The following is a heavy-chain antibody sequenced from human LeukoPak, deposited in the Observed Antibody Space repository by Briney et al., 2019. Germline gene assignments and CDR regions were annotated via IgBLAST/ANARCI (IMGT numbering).Heavy chain of an antibody. CDR2: ISSSSSTI. CDR1: GFTFSSYS. D-gene: IGHD5-12*01. CDR3: ARDRPDIVGYYYYYMDV. Sequence: PGGSLRHSCAASGFTFSSYSMNWVRQAPGKGLEWVSYISSSSSTIYYADSVKGRFTISRDNAKNSLYLQMNSLRAEDTAVYYCARDRPDIVGYYYYYMDVWGKGTTVTVSS. V-gene: IGHV3-48*01. J-gene: IGHJ6*03.